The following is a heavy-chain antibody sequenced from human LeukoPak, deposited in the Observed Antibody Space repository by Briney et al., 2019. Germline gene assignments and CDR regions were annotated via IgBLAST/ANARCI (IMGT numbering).Heavy chain of an antibody. CDR3: ARDRFVGSWYSKVFNY. Sequence: PSQTLSLTCTVSGGSISSGGYYWSWIRQHPGKGLEWIGYIYYSGSTNYNPSLKSRVTISVDTSKNQFSLKLSSVTAADTAVYYCARDRFVGSWYSKVFNYWGQGTLVTVSS. CDR2: IYYSGST. CDR1: GGSISSGGYY. V-gene: IGHV4-31*03. J-gene: IGHJ4*02. D-gene: IGHD6-13*01.